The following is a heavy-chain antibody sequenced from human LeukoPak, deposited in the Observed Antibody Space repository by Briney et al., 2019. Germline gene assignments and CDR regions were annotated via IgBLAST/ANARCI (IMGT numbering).Heavy chain of an antibody. D-gene: IGHD2-15*01. CDR1: GYTFTGYY. Sequence: ASVKVSCKASGYTFTGYYMHRVRQAPGQGLEWMGWINPNSGGTNYAQKFQGRVTMTRDTSISTAYMELSRLRSDDTAVYYCARDRGVVVVAASDAFDIWGQGTMVTVSS. J-gene: IGHJ3*02. CDR3: ARDRGVVVVAASDAFDI. CDR2: INPNSGGT. V-gene: IGHV1-2*02.